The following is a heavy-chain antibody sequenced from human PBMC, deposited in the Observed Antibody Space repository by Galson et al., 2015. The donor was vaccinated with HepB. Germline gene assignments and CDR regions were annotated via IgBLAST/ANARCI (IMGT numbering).Heavy chain of an antibody. CDR3: ARGGSRYDFWSGYYGRFDY. D-gene: IGHD3-3*01. J-gene: IGHJ4*02. CDR1: GYTFTSYG. Sequence: QSGAEVKKPGASVKVSCKASGYTFTSYGISWVRQAPGQGLEWMGWISAYNGNTNYAQKLQGRVTMTTDTSTSTAYMELRSQRSDDTAVYYCARGGSRYDFWSGYYGRFDYWGQGTLVTVSS. V-gene: IGHV1-18*04. CDR2: ISAYNGNT.